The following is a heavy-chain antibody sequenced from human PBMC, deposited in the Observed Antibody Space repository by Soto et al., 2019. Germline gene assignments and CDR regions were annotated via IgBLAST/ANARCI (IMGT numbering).Heavy chain of an antibody. V-gene: IGHV2-5*01. CDR1: GFSLSTSGVG. D-gene: IGHD6-6*01. J-gene: IGHJ4*02. CDR3: AHTLGSTRSIAARPPDY. CDR2: IYWNDDK. Sequence: QITLKESGPTLMKPTQTLTLTCTFSGFSLSTSGVGVGWIRQPPGKALEWLALIYWNDDKRYSPSLKSRLTITKDTSKNQVVLTMTNMDPVDTATYYCAHTLGSTRSIAARPPDYWGQGTLVTVSS.